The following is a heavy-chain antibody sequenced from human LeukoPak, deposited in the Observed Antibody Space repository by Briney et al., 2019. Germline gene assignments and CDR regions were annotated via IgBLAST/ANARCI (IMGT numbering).Heavy chain of an antibody. D-gene: IGHD3-9*01. Sequence: SETLSLTCSVSSGSISNFHWSWIRQPAGKGLEWIGRIFTSGSTNYNPSLKSRVTMSVDTSKNQFSLKMSSVTAADTAVYYCARARGRLRYFDWLEGRVMDVWGKGTTVTVSS. CDR2: IFTSGST. CDR1: SGSISNFH. V-gene: IGHV4-4*07. CDR3: ARARGRLRYFDWLEGRVMDV. J-gene: IGHJ6*03.